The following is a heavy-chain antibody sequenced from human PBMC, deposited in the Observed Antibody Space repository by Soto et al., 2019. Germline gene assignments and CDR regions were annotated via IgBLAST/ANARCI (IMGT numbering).Heavy chain of an antibody. J-gene: IGHJ3*02. CDR1: GFSFTTYG. V-gene: IGHV3-33*01. CDR3: ARRGVTGIVGIFGSPLDI. D-gene: IGHD1-1*01. CDR2: IGYDGNNK. Sequence: ESGGGWVQPGRSLRLSCEATGFSFTTYGMHWVRQAPGKGLEWVGVIGYDGNNKYYADSVEGRFTISRDNSKNTVYLQMKSLRGDDTAVYYCARRGVTGIVGIFGSPLDIWGQGTVVTVSS.